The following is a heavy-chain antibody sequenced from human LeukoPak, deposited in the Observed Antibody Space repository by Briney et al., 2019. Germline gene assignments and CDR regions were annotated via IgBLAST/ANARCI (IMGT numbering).Heavy chain of an antibody. D-gene: IGHD3-10*01. J-gene: IGHJ3*02. CDR1: GGTFSSYA. CDR2: IIPIFGTA. CDR3: ARDRGGSASHGFDAFDI. V-gene: IGHV1-69*05. Sequence: SVKVSCKASGGTFSSYAISWVRQAPGQGLEWMGRIIPIFGTANYAQKFQGRVTITTDESTSTAYVELSSLRSEDTAVYYCARDRGGSASHGFDAFDIWGQGIMVTVSS.